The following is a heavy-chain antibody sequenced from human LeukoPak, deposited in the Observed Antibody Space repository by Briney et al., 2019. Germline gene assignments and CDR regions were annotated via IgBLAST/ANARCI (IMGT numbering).Heavy chain of an antibody. V-gene: IGHV4-4*08. CDR3: ARHAKSSTFEPQFD. Sequence: ETLSLTCSVSGGSISGYYCSWIRQPPGKGLEGSGYIHTPWTTNYNPSLQSRLSISLHTSKTPFSLNLTSVTAADTAVYYCARHAKSSTFEPQFDWRQGIVLTVSS. J-gene: IGHJ4*02. CDR1: GGSISGYY. CDR2: IHTPWTT. D-gene: IGHD1-14*01.